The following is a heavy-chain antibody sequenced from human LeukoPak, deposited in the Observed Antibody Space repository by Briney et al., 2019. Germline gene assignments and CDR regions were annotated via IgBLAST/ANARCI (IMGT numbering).Heavy chain of an antibody. D-gene: IGHD4-17*01. CDR1: GYAFTNYG. CDR3: ARGPTVTTRVDY. V-gene: IGHV1-18*04. J-gene: IGHJ4*02. Sequence: EASVKVSCKASGYAFTNYGVSWVRQAPGQGPEWMGWISSYNGDTRYAQKFQGRVTMTTDTSTSTAYMELRSLRSDDTAVYYCARGPTVTTRVDYWGQGTLVTVSS. CDR2: ISSYNGDT.